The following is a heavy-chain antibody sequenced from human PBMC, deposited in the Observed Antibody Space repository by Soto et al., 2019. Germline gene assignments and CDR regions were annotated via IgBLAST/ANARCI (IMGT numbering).Heavy chain of an antibody. CDR2: IIPIFGTA. J-gene: IGHJ6*02. V-gene: IGHV1-69*01. Sequence: QVQLVQSGAEVKKPGSSVKVSCKASGGTFSSYAISWVRQAPGQGLEWMGGIIPIFGTANYAQKFQGRVTITADESTSTAYMELSSLRSEDTAVYYCARNCGGDCYSAINYYGMDVWGQGTTVTVSS. CDR1: GGTFSSYA. D-gene: IGHD2-21*02. CDR3: ARNCGGDCYSAINYYGMDV.